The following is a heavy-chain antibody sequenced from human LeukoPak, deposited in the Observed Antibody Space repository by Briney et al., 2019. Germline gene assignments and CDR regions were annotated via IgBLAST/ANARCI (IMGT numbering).Heavy chain of an antibody. CDR3: ARVSVVVAAPDV. V-gene: IGHV1-69*04. CDR1: GYTFTSYD. CDR2: IIPILGIA. D-gene: IGHD2-15*01. J-gene: IGHJ6*02. Sequence: ASVKVSCKASGYTFTSYDINWVRQATGQGLEWMGRIIPILGIANYAQKFQGRVTITADKSTSTAYMELSSLRSEDTAVYYCARVSVVVAAPDVWGQGTTVTVSS.